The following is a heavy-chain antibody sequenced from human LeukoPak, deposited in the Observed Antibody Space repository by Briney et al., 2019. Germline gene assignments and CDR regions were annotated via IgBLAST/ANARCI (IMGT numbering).Heavy chain of an antibody. D-gene: IGHD3-10*01. Sequence: GASVKVSCKASGYTFTGYYMHWVRQAPGQGLEWMGWINPNSGGTNYAQKFQGRVTMTRDTSISTAYMELSRLRSDDTAVYYCARFRPYDSGSWIDYWGQGTLVTVSS. J-gene: IGHJ4*02. CDR2: INPNSGGT. V-gene: IGHV1-2*02. CDR3: ARFRPYDSGSWIDY. CDR1: GYTFTGYY.